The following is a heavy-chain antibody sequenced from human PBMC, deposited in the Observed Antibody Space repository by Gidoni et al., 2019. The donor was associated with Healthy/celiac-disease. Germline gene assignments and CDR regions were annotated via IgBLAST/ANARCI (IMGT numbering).Heavy chain of an antibody. J-gene: IGHJ4*02. CDR2: IYYSGST. CDR1: GGSISSGGYY. D-gene: IGHD4-17*01. Sequence: QVQLQESGPGPVKPSQTLSLTCSVSGGSISSGGYYWSWIRQHPEKGLEWIGYIYYSGSTYYNPSLKSRVTISVDTSKNQFSLKLSSVTAADTAVYYCARSNGDYAIDYWGQGTLVTVSS. V-gene: IGHV4-31*03. CDR3: ARSNGDYAIDY.